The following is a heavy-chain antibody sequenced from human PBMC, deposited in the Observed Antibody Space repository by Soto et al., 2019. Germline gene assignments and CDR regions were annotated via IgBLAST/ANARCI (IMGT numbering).Heavy chain of an antibody. CDR1: GYTFTGYY. CDR2: INPNSGGT. Sequence: QVQLVQSGAEVKKPGASVKVSCKASGYTFTGYYMHWVRQAPGQGLEWMGWINPNSGGTNYAQKFQSYVTITRDKYINKYYMEMSNLRSYETAVYYCASTTSLYNYDAFDIWGQGTMVTVSS. CDR3: ASTTSLYNYDAFDI. D-gene: IGHD1-1*01. J-gene: IGHJ3*02. V-gene: IGHV1-2*04.